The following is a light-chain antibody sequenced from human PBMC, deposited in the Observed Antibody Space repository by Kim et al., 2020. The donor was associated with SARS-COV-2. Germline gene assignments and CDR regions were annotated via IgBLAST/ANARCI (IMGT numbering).Light chain of an antibody. Sequence: SSELTQDPAVSVALGQTVKITCQGDSLRSYYASWYQQKPGQAPVLVFYGKTNRPSGIPDRFSGSSSGNTASLTITGAQAEDEADYYCTSRDSSGNHYVFGTGTKVTVL. CDR1: SLRSYY. V-gene: IGLV3-19*01. CDR3: TSRDSSGNHYV. J-gene: IGLJ1*01. CDR2: GKT.